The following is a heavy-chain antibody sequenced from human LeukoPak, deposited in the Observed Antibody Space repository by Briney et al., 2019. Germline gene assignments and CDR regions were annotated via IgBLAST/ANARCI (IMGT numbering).Heavy chain of an antibody. Sequence: ASVKVSCKASGGTFSSYAISWVRQAPGQGLEWMGGIIPIFGTANYAQKFQGRVTITADESTSTAYMELSSLRSEDTAVYYCARSIAVAGKHDALDIWGQGTMVTVSS. CDR3: ARSIAVAGKHDALDI. J-gene: IGHJ3*02. V-gene: IGHV1-69*13. CDR1: GGTFSSYA. CDR2: IIPIFGTA. D-gene: IGHD6-19*01.